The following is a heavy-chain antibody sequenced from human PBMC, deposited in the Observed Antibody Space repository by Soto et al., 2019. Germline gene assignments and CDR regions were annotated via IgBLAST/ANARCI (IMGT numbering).Heavy chain of an antibody. CDR2: ISAYNGNT. D-gene: IGHD3-22*01. Sequence: QVQLVQSGAEVKKPGALVKVSCKASGYTFTSYGISWVRQAPGQGLEWMGWISAYNGNTNYAQKLQGRVTMTTDTSTSTAYMELRSLRYEDTAVYYCARDLYYYDSSVYFYDYWGQGTLVTVSS. V-gene: IGHV1-18*04. J-gene: IGHJ4*02. CDR1: GYTFTSYG. CDR3: ARDLYYYDSSVYFYDY.